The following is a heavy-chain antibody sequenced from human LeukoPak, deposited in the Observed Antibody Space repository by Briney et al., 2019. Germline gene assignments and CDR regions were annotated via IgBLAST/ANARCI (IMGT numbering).Heavy chain of an antibody. CDR2: ISSSGDTI. CDR1: GFPFSDYY. J-gene: IGHJ4*02. Sequence: PGGSLRLSCAASGFPFSDYYMSWLRQAPGKGLEWVSYISSSGDTIYYADSVKGRFTISRDNAKNSVHLQMNSLRAEDTAVYYCARVVHYGSGPAVGWGQGTLVTVSS. CDR3: ARVVHYGSGPAVG. D-gene: IGHD3-10*01. V-gene: IGHV3-11*01.